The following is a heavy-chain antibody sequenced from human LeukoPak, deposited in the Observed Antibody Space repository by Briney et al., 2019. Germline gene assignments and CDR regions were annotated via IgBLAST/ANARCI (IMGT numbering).Heavy chain of an antibody. CDR2: INPVSGGT. Sequence: ASVKVSCKASGYRFTGYYMHWVRQAPGQGLEWMGWINPVSGGTNHAQKFDGRVTMTRDTSINIAYMELSRLRSDDTAVYFCAREAASTGWYGGLSYWGQGTLVIVSS. CDR1: GYRFTGYY. CDR3: AREAASTGWYGGLSY. D-gene: IGHD6-19*01. J-gene: IGHJ4*02. V-gene: IGHV1-2*02.